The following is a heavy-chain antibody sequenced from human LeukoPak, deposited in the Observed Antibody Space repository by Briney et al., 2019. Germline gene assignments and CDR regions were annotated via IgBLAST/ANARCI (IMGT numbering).Heavy chain of an antibody. D-gene: IGHD3-3*01. V-gene: IGHV3-9*03. CDR3: AKGGDYDFWSGSMDV. CDR2: ISWNSGSI. J-gene: IGHJ6*03. Sequence: PGGSLRLSCAASGFTFDDYAMHWVRQAPGKGLEWVSGISWNSGSIGYADSVKGRFTISRDNAKNSLYLQMNSLRAEDMALYYCAKGGDYDFWSGSMDVWGKGTTVTVSS. CDR1: GFTFDDYA.